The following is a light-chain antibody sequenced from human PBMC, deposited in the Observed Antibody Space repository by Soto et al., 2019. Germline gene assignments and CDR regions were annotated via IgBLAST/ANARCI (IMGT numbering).Light chain of an antibody. CDR3: QQYGSSLLT. CDR2: GAS. CDR1: QSVNSSY. Sequence: EIVLTQSPGTLSLSPGERATLSCRASQSVNSSYLAWYQQKPGQAPRLLIYGASNRATGIPDRFSGSGSGTDFTLTISRLEAEDLAVYYCQQYGSSLLTFGGGTKVEIK. J-gene: IGKJ4*02. V-gene: IGKV3-20*01.